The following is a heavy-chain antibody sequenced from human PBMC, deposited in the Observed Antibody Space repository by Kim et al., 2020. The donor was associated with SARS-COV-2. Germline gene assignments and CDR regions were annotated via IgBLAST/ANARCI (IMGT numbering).Heavy chain of an antibody. CDR3: ARDEDYYGSGRHDYYYYYGMDV. D-gene: IGHD3-10*01. J-gene: IGHJ6*02. CDR2: IKQDGSEK. V-gene: IGHV3-7*01. CDR1: GFTFSSYW. Sequence: GGSLRLSCAASGFTFSSYWMSWVRQAPGKGLEWVANIKQDGSEKYYVDSVKGGFTISRDNAKHSLYLQMNGLRAEDTAVYYCARDEDYYGSGRHDYYYYYGMDVWGQGTTVTVSS.